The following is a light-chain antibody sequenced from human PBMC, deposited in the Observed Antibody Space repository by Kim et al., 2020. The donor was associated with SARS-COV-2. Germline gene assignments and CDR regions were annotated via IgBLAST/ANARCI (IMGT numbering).Light chain of an antibody. J-gene: IGLJ2*01. CDR2: GKD. Sequence: SYELTQDPAVSVALGQTVRITCQGDSLRSYYASWYQQKPGQAPILVIYGKDNRPSGIPDRFSGSNSGNTASLTITGAQAEDEADYFCNSRDSSGNHVLFG. CDR3: NSRDSSGNHVL. CDR1: SLRSYY. V-gene: IGLV3-19*01.